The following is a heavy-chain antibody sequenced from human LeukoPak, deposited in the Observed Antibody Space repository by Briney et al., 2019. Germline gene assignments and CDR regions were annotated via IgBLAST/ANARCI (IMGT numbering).Heavy chain of an antibody. Sequence: PGGSLTLSCTASGFTFSSYWKHWVRHAPGQGLVWVSRINTDGSSTTYADSVKRRLTISRDNAKNTLYLQVNSLRAEDTAVYYCAGGGYGDYGDYWGQGTLVTVSS. CDR2: INTDGSST. CDR3: AGGGYGDYGDY. CDR1: GFTFSSYW. D-gene: IGHD4-17*01. J-gene: IGHJ4*02. V-gene: IGHV3-74*03.